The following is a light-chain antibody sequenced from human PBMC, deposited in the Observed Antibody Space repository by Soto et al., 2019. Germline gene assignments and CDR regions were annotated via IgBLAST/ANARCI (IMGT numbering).Light chain of an antibody. CDR3: CSYAGTFYV. CDR1: SSDFGGYNY. V-gene: IGLV2-11*01. CDR2: DVS. Sequence: QSALTQPRSVSGSPGQSVTISCTGTSSDFGGYNYVSWYQHHPGKAPKLMIYDVSERPSGVPDRFSGSKSGNTASLTISGLQAEDEADYYGCSYAGTFYVFGTGTKVTVL. J-gene: IGLJ1*01.